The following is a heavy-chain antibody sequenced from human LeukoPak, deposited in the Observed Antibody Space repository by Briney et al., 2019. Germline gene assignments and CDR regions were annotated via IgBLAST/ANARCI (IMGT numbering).Heavy chain of an antibody. D-gene: IGHD2/OR15-2a*01. CDR3: STVYEGTQYAFDI. J-gene: IGHJ3*02. CDR1: GFYLLNAW. V-gene: IGHV3-15*01. CDR2: IKSRADGETT. Sequence: SGGSLRLSCAASGFYLLNAWMSWVRQAPGKWLEWVGRIKSRADGETTDYTTPVKGRFTISRDDSKNTLYLQMNSLKTEDTAVYYCSTVYEGTQYAFDIWGQGTTVTVSS.